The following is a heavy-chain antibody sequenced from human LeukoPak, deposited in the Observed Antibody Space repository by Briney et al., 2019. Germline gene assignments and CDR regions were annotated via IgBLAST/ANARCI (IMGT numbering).Heavy chain of an antibody. D-gene: IGHD6-13*01. J-gene: IGHJ4*02. V-gene: IGHV1-24*01. Sequence: ASVKVSCKASGGTFSSYAISWVRQAPGKGLEWMGGLDPEDGETIYAQKFQGRVTMTEDTSTDTAYMELSSLRSEDTAVYYCATDRMWYSSSWYYFDYWGQGTLVTVSS. CDR1: GGTFSSYA. CDR3: ATDRMWYSSSWYYFDY. CDR2: LDPEDGET.